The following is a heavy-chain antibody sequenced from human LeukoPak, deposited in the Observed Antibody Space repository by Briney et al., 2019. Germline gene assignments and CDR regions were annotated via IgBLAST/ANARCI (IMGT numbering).Heavy chain of an antibody. J-gene: IGHJ4*02. CDR1: GFTFSSYA. Sequence: PGGSLRLSCAASGFTFSSYAMHWVRQAPGKGLEWVAVISYDGSNKDYADSVKGRFTISRDNSKNTLYLQMNSLRAEDTAVYYCARDRIGIVVVPAAPDYWGQGTLVTVSS. V-gene: IGHV3-30*04. D-gene: IGHD2-2*01. CDR2: ISYDGSNK. CDR3: ARDRIGIVVVPAAPDY.